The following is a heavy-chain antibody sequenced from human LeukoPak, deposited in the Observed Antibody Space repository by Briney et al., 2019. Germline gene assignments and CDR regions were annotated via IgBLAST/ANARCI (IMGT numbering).Heavy chain of an antibody. CDR2: IQYSGGIR. D-gene: IGHD2-21*02. J-gene: IGHJ4*02. V-gene: IGHV3-30*02. CDR1: GFTFSSYG. Sequence: GGSLRLSCAASGFTFSSYGMHWIRQAPGGGLEWVAYIQYSGGIRKSADSVKGRFTISRDNSKNTLLLRMNTLKTEDTAVYYCAKTRPGDGDIFDYWGQGTLLTVSS. CDR3: AKTRPGDGDIFDY.